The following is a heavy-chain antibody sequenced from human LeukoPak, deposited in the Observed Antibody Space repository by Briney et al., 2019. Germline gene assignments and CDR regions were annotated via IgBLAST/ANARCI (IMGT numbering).Heavy chain of an antibody. CDR2: INHSGST. D-gene: IGHD3-22*01. CDR1: GGSFSGYY. V-gene: IGHV4-34*01. J-gene: IGHJ4*02. Sequence: SETLSLTCAVYGGSFSGYYWSWIRQPPGKGLEWIGEINHSGSTNYNPSLKSRVTISVDTFKNQFSLKLSSVTAADTAVYYCARVTRRGSSGYYSYFDYWGQGTLVTVSS. CDR3: ARVTRRGSSGYYSYFDY.